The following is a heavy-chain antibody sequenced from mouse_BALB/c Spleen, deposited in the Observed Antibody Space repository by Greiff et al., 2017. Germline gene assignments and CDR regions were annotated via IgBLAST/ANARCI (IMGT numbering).Heavy chain of an antibody. CDR3: KADGPWLAY. J-gene: IGHJ3*01. Sequence: EVQGVESGAELVRSGASVTLSCTVSGFTIKDYYMHWVKQRLEQGLVWIGWFDPENGDTEYAPKFESKDTMTADTSSNTDYLQSSCLTSEDTAVWYLKADGPWLAYWGQGTLVTVSA. D-gene: IGHD2-3*01. V-gene: IGHV14-4*02. CDR2: FDPENGDT. CDR1: GFTIKDYY.